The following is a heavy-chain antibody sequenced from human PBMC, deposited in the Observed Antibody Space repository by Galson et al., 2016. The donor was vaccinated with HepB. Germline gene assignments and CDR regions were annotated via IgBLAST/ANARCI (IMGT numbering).Heavy chain of an antibody. J-gene: IGHJ4*02. D-gene: IGHD6-13*01. CDR2: IWYDGSNK. CDR1: GFTFSSYG. Sequence: SLRLSCAASGFTFSSYGMHWVRQAPGKGLEWVAVIWYDGSNKYYADSVKGRFTISRDSSKNTLYLQMNSLRAEDTAVYYCARESSIAAAGVLDYWGQGTLVTVSS. V-gene: IGHV3-33*01. CDR3: ARESSIAAAGVLDY.